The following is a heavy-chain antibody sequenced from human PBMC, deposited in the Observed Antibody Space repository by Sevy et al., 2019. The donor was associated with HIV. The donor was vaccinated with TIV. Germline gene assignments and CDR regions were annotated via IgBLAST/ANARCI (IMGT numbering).Heavy chain of an antibody. D-gene: IGHD3-10*01. J-gene: IGHJ6*02. V-gene: IGHV3-21*01. Sequence: GGSLRLSCAASGFTFSSYSMNWVRQAPGKGLEWVSSISSSSSYIYYADSVKGRFTISRDNAKNSLYLQMNSLRAEDTAVYYCAREWGSITMVQGVISYYYHYGMDVWGQGTTVTVSS. CDR3: AREWGSITMVQGVISYYYHYGMDV. CDR1: GFTFSSYS. CDR2: ISSSSSYI.